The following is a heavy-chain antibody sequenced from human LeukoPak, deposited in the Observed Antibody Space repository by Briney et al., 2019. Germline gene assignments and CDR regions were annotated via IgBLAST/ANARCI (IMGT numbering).Heavy chain of an antibody. CDR3: ARRTGPLDY. Sequence: PSETLSLTCTVSGGSISSSSYYWGWIRQPPGKGLEWIGSIYYSGSTYYNPSLKSRVTISVDTSKNQFSLKLSSVTAADTAVYYCARRTGPLDYWGQGTLVTVSS. CDR2: IYYSGST. V-gene: IGHV4-39*01. D-gene: IGHD3/OR15-3a*01. J-gene: IGHJ4*02. CDR1: GGSISSSSYY.